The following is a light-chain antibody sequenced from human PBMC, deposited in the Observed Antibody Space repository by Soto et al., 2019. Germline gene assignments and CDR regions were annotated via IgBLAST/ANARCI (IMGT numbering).Light chain of an antibody. J-gene: IGLJ1*01. CDR1: SSDVGGYNS. CDR2: DVS. CDR3: CSYAGSDTHYV. Sequence: QSALTQPRSVSGSPGQSVTISCTGTSSDVGGYNSVSWYQQHPDKAPKFMIYDVSKRPSGVPDHFSGSKSGNTASLTISGLQAEEEADYYCCSYAGSDTHYVFGTGTKVTVL. V-gene: IGLV2-11*01.